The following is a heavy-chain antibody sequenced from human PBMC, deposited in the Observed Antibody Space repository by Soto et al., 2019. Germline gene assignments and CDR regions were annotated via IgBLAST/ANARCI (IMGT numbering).Heavy chain of an antibody. CDR2: IIPIFGTT. V-gene: IGHV1-69*14. J-gene: IGHJ4*02. Sequence: QVQLVQSGAEVKKPGSSVKVSCKTSGDIFSGYSISWVRQAPGQGLEWMGGIIPIFGTTTYAQRFHGRVTITADKSTSTVYMELYSLKSEDTAVYYCDRDLGSGYDPGDYWGQGTLVTVSS. CDR3: DRDLGSGYDPGDY. CDR1: GDIFSGYS. D-gene: IGHD5-12*01.